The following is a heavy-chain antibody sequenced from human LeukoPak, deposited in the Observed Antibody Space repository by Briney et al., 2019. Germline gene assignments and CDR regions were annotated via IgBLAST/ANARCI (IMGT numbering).Heavy chain of an antibody. D-gene: IGHD5-18*01. CDR3: ARDPSRRYTYGYGDS. Sequence: GGSLRLSCGASGFTFSGYWMNWVRQSPGKGLEWVANIKQDGSEKYYVDSVKGRFTISRDNARSSLYLQMNSLRAEGTGLYYCARDPSRRYTYGYGDSWGQGTLVTVSS. CDR2: IKQDGSEK. J-gene: IGHJ4*02. CDR1: GFTFSGYW. V-gene: IGHV3-7*01.